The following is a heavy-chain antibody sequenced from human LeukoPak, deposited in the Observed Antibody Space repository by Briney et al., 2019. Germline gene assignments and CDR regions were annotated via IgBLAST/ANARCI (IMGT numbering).Heavy chain of an antibody. D-gene: IGHD4-17*01. CDR1: GSRFTTSW. CDR3: ARSSDYVFDY. Sequence: GESLQISCKASGSRFTTSWTGWVRQLPGKGLEWMGVIYPGDSDTRYSPSFQGQVTISADKSISTAYLQWSSLKASDTAMYYCARSSDYVFDYWGQGTLVTVSS. V-gene: IGHV5-51*01. J-gene: IGHJ4*02. CDR2: IYPGDSDT.